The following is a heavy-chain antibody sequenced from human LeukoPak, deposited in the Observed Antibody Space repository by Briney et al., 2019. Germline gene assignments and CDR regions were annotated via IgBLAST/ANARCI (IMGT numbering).Heavy chain of an antibody. Sequence: HTGGSLRLSCVVSGLTFSSYSMSWVRQAPGKGLEWVSGISASGGDTWYPDSVKGRFTISRDNSKNTLLLQMNSLRLEDTAIYYCAKDAAGPEYWGQGTLVTVSS. V-gene: IGHV3-23*01. CDR1: GLTFSSYS. D-gene: IGHD6-13*01. CDR3: AKDAAGPEY. J-gene: IGHJ4*02. CDR2: ISASGGDT.